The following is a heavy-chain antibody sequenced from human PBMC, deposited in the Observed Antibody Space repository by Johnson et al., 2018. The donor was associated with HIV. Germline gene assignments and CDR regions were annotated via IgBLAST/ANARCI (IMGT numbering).Heavy chain of an antibody. CDR1: GFTVSSSYA. Sequence: VQVLESGGGLVQPGGSLRLSCAASGFTVSSSYAMSWVRQAPGKGLEWVSAIISSGGKTYFADSVKGRFTISRDNSKNTLYLQMNSLRAEDTAVYYCAKDIGDGYNRWGAFDIWGQGTMVTVSA. V-gene: IGHV3-23*01. CDR3: AKDIGDGYNRWGAFDI. J-gene: IGHJ3*02. D-gene: IGHD5-24*01. CDR2: IISSGGKT.